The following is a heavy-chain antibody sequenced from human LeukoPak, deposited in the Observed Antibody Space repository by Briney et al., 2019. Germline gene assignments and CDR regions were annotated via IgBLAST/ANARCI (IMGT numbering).Heavy chain of an antibody. CDR1: GYSFTSYW. J-gene: IGHJ4*02. D-gene: IGHD6-19*01. CDR2: IYPGDSDT. CDR3: ARTHPDYEQWCFDY. V-gene: IGHV5-51*01. Sequence: GEPLKISCRVSGYSFTSYWIGWVRQMPGKGLEWMGIIYPGDSDTRYSPSFQGQVTISADKSISTAYLQWSSLKASDTAMYYCARTHPDYEQWCFDYWGQGTLVTVSS.